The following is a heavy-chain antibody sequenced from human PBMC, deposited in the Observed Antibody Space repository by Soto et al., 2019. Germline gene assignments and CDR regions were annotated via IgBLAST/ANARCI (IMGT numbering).Heavy chain of an antibody. CDR3: ASDYGEIDAFDI. J-gene: IGHJ3*02. CDR2: VIPTLATA. Sequence: QVQLVQSGAEVKKPGSSVKVSCKTSGGPFNNHAINWVRQAPGQGLEWVGLVIPTLATADYARKFQGRVTMTADEVTNTAYMELSSLRSDDTGVYYCASDYGEIDAFDIWGQGTLVTVSS. D-gene: IGHD4-17*01. V-gene: IGHV1-69*01. CDR1: GGPFNNHA.